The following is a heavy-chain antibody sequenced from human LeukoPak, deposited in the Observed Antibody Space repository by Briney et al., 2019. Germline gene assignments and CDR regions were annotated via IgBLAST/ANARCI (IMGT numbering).Heavy chain of an antibody. Sequence: GASGKVSCKASGYTFTRYDISWGGQATGQGREWRGWMKPNSGNTGYAQNFQGRVTITRNTSITTAYMELSSLRSHDTAVYYCARKLGYCSSTSCYYWFDPWGQGTLVTVSS. CDR2: MKPNSGNT. J-gene: IGHJ5*02. V-gene: IGHV1-8*03. D-gene: IGHD2-2*01. CDR1: GYTFTRYD. CDR3: ARKLGYCSSTSCYYWFDP.